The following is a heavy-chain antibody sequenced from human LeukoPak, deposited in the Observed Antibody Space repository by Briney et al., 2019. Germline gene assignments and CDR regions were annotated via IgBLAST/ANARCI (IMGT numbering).Heavy chain of an antibody. CDR1: GGSFSGYY. CDR2: INHSGST. J-gene: IGHJ4*02. Sequence: SETLSLTCAVYGGSFSGYYWSWIRQPPGKGLEWIGEINHSGSTNYNPSLKSRVTISVDTSKNQFSLKLSSVTAADTAVYYCARNGLLTGKNFDYWGQGTLVTVSS. V-gene: IGHV4-34*01. CDR3: ARNGLLTGKNFDY. D-gene: IGHD3-9*01.